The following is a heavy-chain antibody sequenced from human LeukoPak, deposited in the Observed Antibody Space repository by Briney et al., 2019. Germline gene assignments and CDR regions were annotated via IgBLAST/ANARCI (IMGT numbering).Heavy chain of an antibody. CDR2: IYYSGST. CDR1: GYSISSGYY. J-gene: IGHJ4*02. D-gene: IGHD6-6*01. Sequence: SETLSLTCTVSGYSISSGYYWSWIRQPPGKGLEWIGYIYYSGSTNYNPSLKSRVTISVDTSKNQFSLKLSSVTAADTAVYYCARAYSSSSKGTDWGQGTLVTVSS. CDR3: ARAYSSSSKGTD. V-gene: IGHV4-61*01.